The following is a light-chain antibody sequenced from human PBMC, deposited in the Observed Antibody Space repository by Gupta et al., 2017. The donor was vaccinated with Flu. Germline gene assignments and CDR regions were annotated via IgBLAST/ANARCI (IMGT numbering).Light chain of an antibody. J-gene: IGKJ2*01. Sequence: PSTLSASVGDRVTITCRARQIIRGWLAWYQQKPGKAPKLLIYKGSNLERGVPSRFSGSGSGTEFTLTITSLQPGDFATYYCQQYDTYPYTFGQGTKMEMK. CDR2: KGS. CDR1: QIIRGW. CDR3: QQYDTYPYT. V-gene: IGKV1-5*03.